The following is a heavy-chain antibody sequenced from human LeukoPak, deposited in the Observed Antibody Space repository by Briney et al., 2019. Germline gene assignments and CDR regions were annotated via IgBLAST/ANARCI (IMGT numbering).Heavy chain of an antibody. J-gene: IGHJ6*04. V-gene: IGHV4-61*09. Sequence: SETLSLTCTVSGDSLTSGSRYWRWLRQPAGKGLEWLGHFYRSARTTYNPSLESRFTISGDTAKNQFSLKLDSVTAADTAVYFCARCMSELDYGDYAYYYHMDVWGKGTTVTVSS. CDR1: GDSLTSGSRY. CDR2: FYRSART. D-gene: IGHD4-17*01. CDR3: ARCMSELDYGDYAYYYHMDV.